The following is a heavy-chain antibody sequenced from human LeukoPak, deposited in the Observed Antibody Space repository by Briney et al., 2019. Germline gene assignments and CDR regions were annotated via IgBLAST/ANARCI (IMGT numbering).Heavy chain of an antibody. J-gene: IGHJ6*03. CDR2: IVVGSGNI. V-gene: IGHV1-58*02. CDR3: AAGTGYSSSWYPASAVEYYMDV. D-gene: IGHD6-13*01. CDR1: GFTFTSSA. Sequence: ASVKVSCKASGFTFTSSAMQWVRQARGQRLEWVGWIVVGSGNINYAQKFQERVTITRDMSTSTAYMELNSLRSEDTAVYYCAAGTGYSSSWYPASAVEYYMDVWGKGTTVTVSS.